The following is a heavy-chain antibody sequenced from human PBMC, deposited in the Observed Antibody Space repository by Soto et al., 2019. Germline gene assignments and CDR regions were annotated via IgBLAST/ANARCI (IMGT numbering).Heavy chain of an antibody. V-gene: IGHV4-4*02. CDR1: GGSISSSNW. CDR3: AKTSIAARGTGDYYYGMDV. D-gene: IGHD6-6*01. Sequence: SETLSLTCAVSGGSISSSNWWSWVRQPPGKGLEWIGEIYHSGSTNYNPSLKSRVTISVDKSKNQFSLKLSSVTAADTAVYYCAKTSIAARGTGDYYYGMDVWGQGTTVTVS. J-gene: IGHJ6*02. CDR2: IYHSGST.